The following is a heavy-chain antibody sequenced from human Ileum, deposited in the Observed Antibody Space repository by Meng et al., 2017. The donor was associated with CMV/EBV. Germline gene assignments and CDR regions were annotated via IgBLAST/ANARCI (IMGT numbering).Heavy chain of an antibody. J-gene: IGHJ4*02. V-gene: IGHV4-31*01. D-gene: IGHD1-26*01. Sequence: SGGFISRGGYYCAWLRQHPTEALEWIGYLYYSGISSSPPSLPSLVTMSVDTSKNQFSLNVSSVTDADTAIYFCARGIRRGTPYFDFWGQGALVTVSS. CDR2: LYYSGIS. CDR3: ARGIRRGTPYFDF. CDR1: GGFISRGGYY.